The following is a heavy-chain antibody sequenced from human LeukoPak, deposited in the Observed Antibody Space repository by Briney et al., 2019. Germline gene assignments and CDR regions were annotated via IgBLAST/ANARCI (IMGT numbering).Heavy chain of an antibody. V-gene: IGHV3-7*04. CDR3: ARVRPYPSFEY. D-gene: IGHD3-10*01. Sequence: SGGSLRLSCAASGFTFNNYWMTWVRQAPGKGLEWVANIKQDGSEKYYVESVKGRFTISRDNAKNSLYLQMNSLRAEDTAVYYCARVRPYPSFEYWGQGTLVTVSS. CDR1: GFTFNNYW. J-gene: IGHJ4*02. CDR2: IKQDGSEK.